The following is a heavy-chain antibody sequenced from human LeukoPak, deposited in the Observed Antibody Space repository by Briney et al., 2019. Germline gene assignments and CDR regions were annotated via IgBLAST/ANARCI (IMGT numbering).Heavy chain of an antibody. V-gene: IGHV1-18*01. CDR1: GYTFTSYA. J-gene: IGHJ5*02. D-gene: IGHD6-6*01. CDR3: ARDPRLAARPGMGWFDP. CDR2: ISAYNGNT. Sequence: ASVKVSCKASGYTFTSYAMNWVRQAPGQGLEWMGWISAYNGNTNYAQKLQGRVTMTTDTSTSTAYMELRSLRSDDTAVYYCARDPRLAARPGMGWFDPWGQGTLVTVSS.